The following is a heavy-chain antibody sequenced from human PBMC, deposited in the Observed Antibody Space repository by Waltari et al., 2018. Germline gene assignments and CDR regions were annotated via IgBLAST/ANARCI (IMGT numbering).Heavy chain of an antibody. CDR2: IYGRGST. CDR3: ARDYDQDWFDP. Sequence: QVQLQASCPGLVRPSETLSLTCTVSGGPISDFYWTWIRHPAGKGLEGIGRIYGRGSTHYHPSLRGRVSMSVDTSKNQFSLMLTAVTAADTAVYFCARDYDQDWFDPWGQGTLVTVS. J-gene: IGHJ5*02. D-gene: IGHD3-16*01. V-gene: IGHV4-4*07. CDR1: GGPISDFY.